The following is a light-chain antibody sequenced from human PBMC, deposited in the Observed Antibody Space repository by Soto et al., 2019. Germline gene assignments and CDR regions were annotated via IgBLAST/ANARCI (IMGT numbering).Light chain of an antibody. Sequence: QSALTQPASVSGSIGQSVTISGAGTGSDVGGFDYVSWYQQHPGKAPKLIIYDVTTRSSGVSNRFSGSKSGNTASLTISGRQAEDESDFYCTSYTHTGPFVFGSGTKLTVL. CDR3: TSYTHTGPFV. J-gene: IGLJ1*01. CDR2: DVT. V-gene: IGLV2-14*01. CDR1: GSDVGGFDY.